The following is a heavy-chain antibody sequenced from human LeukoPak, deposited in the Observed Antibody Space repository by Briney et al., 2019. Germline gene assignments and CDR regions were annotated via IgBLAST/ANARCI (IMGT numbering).Heavy chain of an antibody. Sequence: GGSLRLSCAAYGFTFSSYAMSWVRQAPGKGLEWVSAISGSGGSTYYADSVKGRFTISRDNSKNTLYLQMNSLRAEDTAVYYCAKDHGFGKLVFGELYYWGQGTLVTVSS. CDR2: ISGSGGST. J-gene: IGHJ4*02. CDR1: GFTFSSYA. CDR3: AKDHGFGKLVFGELYY. D-gene: IGHD3-10*01. V-gene: IGHV3-23*01.